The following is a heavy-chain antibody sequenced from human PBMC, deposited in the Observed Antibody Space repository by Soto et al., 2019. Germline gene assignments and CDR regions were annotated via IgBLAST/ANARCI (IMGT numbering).Heavy chain of an antibody. V-gene: IGHV4-34*01. D-gene: IGHD2-15*01. CDR3: ARGQEGVVAAH. J-gene: IGHJ4*02. CDR2: IKDGGYT. Sequence: QVQLQQWGAGLLKPSETLSLNCAVNGGSLSGFYWSWIRQPPGKGLEWIGEIKDGGYTNYSPSLTSRATTSSHRSNPPFSLRLISVTAADTGVYYCARGQEGVVAAHWDQGALVTVSS. CDR1: GGSLSGFY.